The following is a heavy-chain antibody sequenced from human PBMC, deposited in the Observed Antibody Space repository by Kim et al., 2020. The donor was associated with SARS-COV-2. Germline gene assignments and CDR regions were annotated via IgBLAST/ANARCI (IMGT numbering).Heavy chain of an antibody. V-gene: IGHV3-9*01. J-gene: IGHJ6*02. CDR1: GFTFDDYA. Sequence: GGSLRLSCAASGFTFDDYAMHWVRQAPGKGLEWVSGISWNSGSIGYADSVKGRFTISRDNAKNSLYLQMNSLRAEDTALYHCAKDSDSVAGTLDVWGQGTTGTVSS. CDR3: AKDSDSVAGTLDV. CDR2: ISWNSGSI. D-gene: IGHD6-19*01.